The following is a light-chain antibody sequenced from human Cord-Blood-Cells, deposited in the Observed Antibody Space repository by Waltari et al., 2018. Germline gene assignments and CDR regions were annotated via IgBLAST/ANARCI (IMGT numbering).Light chain of an antibody. J-gene: IGLJ1*01. V-gene: IGLV2-14*01. CDR2: EVS. CDR1: SSDVGGYNY. CDR3: SSYTSSSTYV. Sequence: QSALTQPASVSGSPGQSITISCTGTSSDVGGYNYVSWYQQHPGKAPKLMIYEVSNRPSGVSNRCPGSKSGNTASLTISGLQAEDEADYYCSSYTSSSTYVFGTGTKVTVL.